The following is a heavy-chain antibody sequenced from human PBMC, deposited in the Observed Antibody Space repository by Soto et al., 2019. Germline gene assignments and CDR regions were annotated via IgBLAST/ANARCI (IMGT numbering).Heavy chain of an antibody. V-gene: IGHV1-8*01. J-gene: IGHJ4*02. D-gene: IGHD1-1*01. Sequence: ASVKVTCKASGYTFTSYDIYWVRQATGQGLEWMGWMNPNTGNSAYAQKFQGRVTVTSDTSINTVHMELSSLRSEDTAVYYCARRAETNGWNGFGADKYYFDFWGQGTLVTVSS. CDR1: GYTFTSYD. CDR3: ARRAETNGWNGFGADKYYFDF. CDR2: MNPNTGNS.